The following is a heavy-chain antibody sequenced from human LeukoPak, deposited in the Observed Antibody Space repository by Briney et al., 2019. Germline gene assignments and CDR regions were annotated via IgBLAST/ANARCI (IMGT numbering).Heavy chain of an antibody. CDR1: GGSISGYY. D-gene: IGHD3-9*01. Sequence: SETLSLTCTASGGSISGYYRSWIRQPPGKGLEWIGDIYYSGNTNYNPSLKSRVTISVDTSKNQFSLKLSFVTAADTAVYYCARRASDYDILTGYYIYYFDYWGQGTLVTVSS. CDR2: IYYSGNT. J-gene: IGHJ4*02. CDR3: ARRASDYDILTGYYIYYFDY. V-gene: IGHV4-59*08.